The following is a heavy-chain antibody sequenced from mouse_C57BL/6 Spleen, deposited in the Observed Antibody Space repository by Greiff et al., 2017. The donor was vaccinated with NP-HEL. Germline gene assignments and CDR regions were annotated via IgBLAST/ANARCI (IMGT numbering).Heavy chain of an antibody. J-gene: IGHJ2*01. Sequence: QVQLQQSGAELVRPGASVTLSCKASGYTFTDYEMHWVKQTPVHGLEWIGAIDPETGGTAYNQKFKVKAILTADKSSSTAYMELRSLTSEDSAVSYCTRGRDGYFFFDYWGQGTTLTVSS. V-gene: IGHV1-15*01. CDR1: GYTFTDYE. D-gene: IGHD2-3*01. CDR2: IDPETGGT. CDR3: TRGRDGYFFFDY.